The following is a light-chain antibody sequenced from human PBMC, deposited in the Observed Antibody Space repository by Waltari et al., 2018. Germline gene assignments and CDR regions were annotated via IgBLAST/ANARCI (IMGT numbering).Light chain of an antibody. J-gene: IGLJ1*01. CDR1: NIGGRS. CDR3: QVWDSASDHYV. Sequence: SYVLTQPPSVSVAPGETASITCGENNIGGRSVHWYQQKPGQAPVLLVYVDSGRPAGIRERFSGSNSENTSTLTISSVESGDESYYSCQVWDSASDHYVFGTVTKVTAL. CDR2: VDS. V-gene: IGLV3-21*02.